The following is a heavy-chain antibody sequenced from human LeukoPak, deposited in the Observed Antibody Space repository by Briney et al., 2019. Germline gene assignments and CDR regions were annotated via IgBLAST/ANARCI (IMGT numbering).Heavy chain of an antibody. CDR1: GLTFSSYA. Sequence: PGRSLRLSCAASGLTFSSYAMHWVRQAPGKGLEWVAVISYDGSNKYYADSVKGRFTISRDNSKNTLYLQMNSLRAEDTAVYYCARGGVVVITPFDYWGQGTLVTVSS. J-gene: IGHJ4*02. D-gene: IGHD3-22*01. CDR3: ARGGVVVITPFDY. CDR2: ISYDGSNK. V-gene: IGHV3-30*04.